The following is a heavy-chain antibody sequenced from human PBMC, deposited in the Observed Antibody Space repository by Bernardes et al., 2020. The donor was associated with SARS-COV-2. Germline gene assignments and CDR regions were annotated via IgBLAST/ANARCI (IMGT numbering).Heavy chain of an antibody. CDR3: ARGYGGNYYYGMDV. CDR1: GFTFSSYA. Sequence: GRSLRVSCAASGFTFSSYAMHWVRQAPGKGLEWVALISYDGSNKYYADSVKGRFTISRDNSKNTLYLQMNSLRAEDTAVYYCARGYGGNYYYGMDVWGQGTTVTVSS. V-gene: IGHV3-30-3*01. CDR2: ISYDGSNK. J-gene: IGHJ6*02. D-gene: IGHD4-17*01.